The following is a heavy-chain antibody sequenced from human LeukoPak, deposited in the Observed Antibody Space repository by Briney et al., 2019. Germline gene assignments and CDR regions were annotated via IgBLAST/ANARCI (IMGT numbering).Heavy chain of an antibody. CDR3: ARGAGRAAPKRFDP. CDR2: INHSGST. D-gene: IGHD2-15*01. CDR1: GGSFSGYY. J-gene: IGHJ5*01. Sequence: SETLSLTCAVYGGSFSGYYWSWIRQPPGKGLEWIGEINHSGSTNYNPSLKSRVTISVDTSKNQFSLKLSSVTAADTAVYYCARGAGRAAPKRFDPWGQGTLVTVSS. V-gene: IGHV4-34*01.